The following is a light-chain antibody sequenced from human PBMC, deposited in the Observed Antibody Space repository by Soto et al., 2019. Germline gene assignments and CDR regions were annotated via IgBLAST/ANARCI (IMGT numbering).Light chain of an antibody. CDR1: QSILYSSNNKNC. J-gene: IGKJ3*01. Sequence: DIVMTQSPDSLAVSLGERATINCKSSQSILYSSNNKNCLAWYQQKPGQPPKLLIYWASTRESGVPDRFSGSGSGTDFTLTISSLQAEDVAVYYCQQYYSTPFFGPGTTADIK. CDR3: QQYYSTPF. V-gene: IGKV4-1*01. CDR2: WAS.